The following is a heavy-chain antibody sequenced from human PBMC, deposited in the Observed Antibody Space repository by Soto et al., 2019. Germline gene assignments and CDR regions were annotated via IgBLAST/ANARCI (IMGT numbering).Heavy chain of an antibody. V-gene: IGHV1-69*19. CDR2: VSPLFGAA. CDR3: AREGQVHTPAFVY. CDR1: GGTFNTYA. Sequence: QVQLVQSGAEMKKPGSSVKVSCQSSGGTFNTYAMNWVRQAPGQGPEWMGDVSPLFGAADYAPKFQGRVTIAADASTGTSYMQLSSLTSEDTALYFWAREGQVHTPAFVYWGQGTLVTVSS. J-gene: IGHJ4*02. D-gene: IGHD3-10*01.